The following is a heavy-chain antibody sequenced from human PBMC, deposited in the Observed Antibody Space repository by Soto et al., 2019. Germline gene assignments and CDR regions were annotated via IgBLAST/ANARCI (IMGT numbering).Heavy chain of an antibody. CDR3: ARDVHIYDFWSGPKNYFDY. D-gene: IGHD3-3*01. CDR2: ISSSSSYI. V-gene: IGHV3-21*01. Sequence: PGGSLRLSCAASGFTFSSYSMNWVRQAPGKGLEWVSSISSSSSYIYYADSVKGRSTISRDNAKNSLYLQMNSLRAEDTAVYYCARDVHIYDFWSGPKNYFDYWGQGTLVTVSS. J-gene: IGHJ4*02. CDR1: GFTFSSYS.